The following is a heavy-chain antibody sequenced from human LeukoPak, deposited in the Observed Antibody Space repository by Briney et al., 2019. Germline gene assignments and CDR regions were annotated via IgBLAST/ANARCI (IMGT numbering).Heavy chain of an antibody. J-gene: IGHJ4*02. Sequence: PSETLSLICTVSGGSISSSSYYWAWIRQPPGKGLEWIGSIYYSGSTYYNPSLKSRVTISVDTSKNQFSLKLSSVTAADTAVYYCARAFWSGCYYFDYWGQGTLVTVSS. V-gene: IGHV4-39*01. CDR1: GGSISSSSYY. CDR3: ARAFWSGCYYFDY. D-gene: IGHD3-3*01. CDR2: IYYSGST.